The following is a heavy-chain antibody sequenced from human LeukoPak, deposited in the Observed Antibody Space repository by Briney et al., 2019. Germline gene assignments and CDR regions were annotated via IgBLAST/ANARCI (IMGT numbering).Heavy chain of an antibody. CDR2: VYPDGGP. D-gene: IGHD2/OR15-2a*01. J-gene: IGHJ4*02. Sequence: SETLSLTCTVSGGSISTHFWSWVRQTAGQGLEWIWRVYPDGGPNYNPSLESRVTMSRDTSKNQFSLSLSSVTAADTAVYYCTRGLHTSLPFHWGQGIRVTVSA. CDR3: TRGLHTSLPFH. V-gene: IGHV4-4*07. CDR1: GGSISTHF.